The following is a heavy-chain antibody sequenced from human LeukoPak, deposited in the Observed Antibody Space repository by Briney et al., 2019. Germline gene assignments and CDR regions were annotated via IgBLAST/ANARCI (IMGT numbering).Heavy chain of an antibody. CDR2: IRDSGTTT. J-gene: IGHJ6*04. D-gene: IGHD2-21*01. CDR3: ARPGCGGNCYYRMDV. V-gene: IGHV3-23*01. Sequence: PGGSLRLSCAASGFTSSTYAMAWVRQAPGKGLEWVSAIRDSGTTTFYEDSVKGRFAISRDNSRNTLFLQMNSLRADDTAVYYCARPGCGGNCYYRMDVWGKGTAVTVSS. CDR1: GFTSSTYA.